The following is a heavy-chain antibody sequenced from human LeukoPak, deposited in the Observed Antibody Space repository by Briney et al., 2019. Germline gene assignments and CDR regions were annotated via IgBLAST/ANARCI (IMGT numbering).Heavy chain of an antibody. J-gene: IGHJ5*02. CDR2: INHSGST. D-gene: IGHD3-3*01. Sequence: SETLSLTCAVYGGSFSGYYWSWIRQPPGKWLESLGEINHSGSTNYNPSLTSRVTISVDTSKNQFSLKLSSVTAADTAVYYCAKTYYDFWSGPPHKGWFDPWGQGTLVTVSS. CDR3: AKTYYDFWSGPPHKGWFDP. CDR1: GGSFSGYY. V-gene: IGHV4-34*01.